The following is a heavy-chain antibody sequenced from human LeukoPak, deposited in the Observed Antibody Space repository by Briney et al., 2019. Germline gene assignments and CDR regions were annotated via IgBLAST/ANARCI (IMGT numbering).Heavy chain of an antibody. J-gene: IGHJ4*02. Sequence: GESLKISCKAYGYSFFSNYWIAWVRQMPGKGLEWMGILYPGDSDSRYSPSFQGQVTISADRSISTSYLHWSSLKVSDTAMYYCARASRDGYNQNFDYWGQGTLVTVSS. CDR1: GYSFFSNYW. V-gene: IGHV5-51*01. CDR3: ARASRDGYNQNFDY. D-gene: IGHD5-24*01. CDR2: LYPGDSDS.